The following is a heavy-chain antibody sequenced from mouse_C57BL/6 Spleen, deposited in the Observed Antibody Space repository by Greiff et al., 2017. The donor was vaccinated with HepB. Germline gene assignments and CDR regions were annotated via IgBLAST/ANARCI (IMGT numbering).Heavy chain of an antibody. CDR3: ARYPYYYGSSYDYAMDY. J-gene: IGHJ4*01. CDR1: GYTFTSYW. V-gene: IGHV1-53*01. Sequence: QVQLQQPGPELVKPGASVKLSCKASGYTFTSYWMHWVKQRPGQGLEWIGNINPSNGGTNYNEKFKSKATLTVDKSSSTAYMQLSSLTSEDSAVYYCARYPYYYGSSYDYAMDYWGQGTSVTVSS. D-gene: IGHD1-1*01. CDR2: INPSNGGT.